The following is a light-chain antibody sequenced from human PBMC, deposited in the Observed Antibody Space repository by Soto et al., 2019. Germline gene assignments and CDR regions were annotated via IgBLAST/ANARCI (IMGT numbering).Light chain of an antibody. J-gene: IGKJ1*01. CDR1: QSVSSSY. CDR3: QQYNNWPRT. Sequence: EIVLTQPPGTLSLSPGERATLSCRASQSVSSSYLAWYQQKPGQAPRLLIYGASTRTTGIPARFSGSGSGTEFTLTIDSLQSEDFEVYYCQQYNNWPRTFGQGTKV. V-gene: IGKV3-15*01. CDR2: GAS.